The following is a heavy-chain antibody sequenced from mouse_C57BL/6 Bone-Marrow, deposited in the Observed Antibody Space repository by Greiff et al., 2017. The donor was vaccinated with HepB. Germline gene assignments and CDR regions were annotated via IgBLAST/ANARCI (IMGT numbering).Heavy chain of an antibody. D-gene: IGHD2-4*01. CDR2: INTYNGDT. J-gene: IGHJ3*01. CDR1: GYSFTGYF. Sequence: VQLQQSGPELVKPGDSVKISCKASGYSFTGYFMNWVMQSHGKSLEWIGRINTYNGDTFYNQKFKGKATLTVDKSSSTAHMELRSLTSEDSAVYYCSRGGWYDYDEGFAYWGQGALVTVSA. CDR3: SRGGWYDYDEGFAY. V-gene: IGHV1-20*01.